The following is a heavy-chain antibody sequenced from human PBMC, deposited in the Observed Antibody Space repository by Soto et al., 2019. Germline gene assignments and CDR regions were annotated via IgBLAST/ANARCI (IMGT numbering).Heavy chain of an antibody. CDR3: AREELGYCSSTSCYYVAWYYFDY. Sequence: SETLSLTCTVSGGSVSSGSYYWSWIRQPPGKGLEWIGYIYYSGSNNYNPSLKSRVTISVETSKNQFSLKPSSVTAADTAVYYCAREELGYCSSTSCYYVAWYYFDYWGKGTLVTVSS. CDR1: GGSVSSGSYY. V-gene: IGHV4-61*01. D-gene: IGHD2-2*01. CDR2: IYYSGSN. J-gene: IGHJ4*02.